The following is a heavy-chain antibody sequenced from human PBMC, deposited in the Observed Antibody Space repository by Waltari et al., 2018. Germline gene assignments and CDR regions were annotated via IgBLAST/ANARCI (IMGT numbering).Heavy chain of an antibody. CDR1: GFTFSSYT. D-gene: IGHD2-15*01. CDR3: ARGGAYSGGDY. Sequence: EVQLLESGGDLVQPGGSLRLSCAASGFTFSSYTMSWVRQAPGKGLDWVAKIKHDGSEKYYVDSVKGRFTISRDNAKNSLYLQMNSLRAEDTAVFYCARGGAYSGGDYWGQGTLVTVSS. V-gene: IGHV3-7*01. CDR2: IKHDGSEK. J-gene: IGHJ4*02.